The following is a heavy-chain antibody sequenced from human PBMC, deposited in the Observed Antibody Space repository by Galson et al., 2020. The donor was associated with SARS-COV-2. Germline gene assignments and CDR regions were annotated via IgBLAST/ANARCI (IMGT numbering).Heavy chain of an antibody. J-gene: IGHJ6*02. D-gene: IGHD4-17*01. V-gene: IGHV4-59*01. CDR1: DGPMSSYY. CDR3: ARDPAPLYGDNYYYGMDV. Sequence: QMETSETLSLTSIVSDGPMSSYYWSWIRQPPGKGLEWIGYISYSGSANYNPSLRSRVTISVDLTKNQFSLKVTSVTAADPAVYYGARDPAPLYGDNYYYGMDVWGRGTTVTVSS. CDR2: ISYSGSA.